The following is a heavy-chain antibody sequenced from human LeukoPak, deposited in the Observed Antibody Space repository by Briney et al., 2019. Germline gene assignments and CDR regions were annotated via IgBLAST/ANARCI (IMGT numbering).Heavy chain of an antibody. V-gene: IGHV4-39*07. CDR2: IYYSGST. J-gene: IGHJ4*02. CDR3: ARSAGGGVLWFGESNYFDY. D-gene: IGHD3-10*01. Sequence: SETLSLTCTVSGGSISSSSYYWGWIRQPPGKGLEWIGSIYYSGSTYYNPSLKSRVTISVDTSKNQFSLKLSSVTAADTAVYYCARSAGGGVLWFGESNYFDYWGQGTLVTVSS. CDR1: GGSISSSSYY.